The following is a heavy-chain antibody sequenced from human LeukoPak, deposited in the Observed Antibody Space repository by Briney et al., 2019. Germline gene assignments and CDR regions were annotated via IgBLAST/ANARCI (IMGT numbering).Heavy chain of an antibody. Sequence: GGSLRLSCAASGFTFSDTWMHWVRQAPGEGLVWVSRIRSDGSDTRYAESVKGRFTISRDNAKNTLYLQMNSLRAEDTAVYYCAKYAARETFFGDYWGQGTLVAVSS. J-gene: IGHJ4*02. D-gene: IGHD3-3*01. CDR2: IRSDGSDT. CDR1: GFTFSDTW. CDR3: AKYAARETFFGDY. V-gene: IGHV3-74*01.